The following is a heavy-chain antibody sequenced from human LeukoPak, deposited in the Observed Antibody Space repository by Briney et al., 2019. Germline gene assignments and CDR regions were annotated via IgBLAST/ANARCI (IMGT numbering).Heavy chain of an antibody. Sequence: PSETLSLTCTVSGYSISSGYCWGWIRQPPGKGLEWIGTIYHDGRTYFNPSLKSRVTISLDTSKNQFSLKLSSVTAADTAVYFCARAYSSSWYFNWFDPWGQGTLVTVSS. J-gene: IGHJ5*02. CDR1: GYSISSGYC. V-gene: IGHV4-38-2*02. CDR3: ARAYSSSWYFNWFDP. D-gene: IGHD6-13*01. CDR2: IYHDGRT.